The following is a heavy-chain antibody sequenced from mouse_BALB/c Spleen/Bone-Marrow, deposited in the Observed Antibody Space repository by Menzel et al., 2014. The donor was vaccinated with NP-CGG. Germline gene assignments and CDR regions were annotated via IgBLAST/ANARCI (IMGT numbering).Heavy chain of an antibody. CDR1: GYTFAEYT. CDR3: AIPAYYRYDDY. V-gene: IGHV1-18*01. J-gene: IGHJ2*01. D-gene: IGHD2-14*01. CDR2: INPNNGGT. Sequence: VQLQQPGPELVKPGASVKISCKSSGYTFAEYTMHWVKQSHGKSLEWIGGINPNNGGTSYSQKFKGKATLTVDKSSSTAYMEIRILTSEDSAVYYCAIPAYYRYDDYWGQGTTLTVSS.